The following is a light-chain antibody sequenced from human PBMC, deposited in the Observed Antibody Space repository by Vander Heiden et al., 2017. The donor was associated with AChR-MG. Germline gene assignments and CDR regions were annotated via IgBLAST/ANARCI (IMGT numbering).Light chain of an antibody. Sequence: AIRITQSPSSLSASTGDRVTITCRASQGISSYLAWYQQKPGKAPKLLIYAASTLQSGVPSRFSGSGSGTDFTLTISCLQSEYFATYYCQQYYSYPWTFGQGTKVEIK. V-gene: IGKV1-8*01. CDR3: QQYYSYPWT. CDR2: AAS. J-gene: IGKJ1*01. CDR1: QGISSY.